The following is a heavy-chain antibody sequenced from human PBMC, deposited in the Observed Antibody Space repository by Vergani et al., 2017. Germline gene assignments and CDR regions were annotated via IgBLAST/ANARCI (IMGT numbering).Heavy chain of an antibody. CDR2: IYVSGIT. Sequence: QVQLQESGPGLVKPSQTLSLTCTVSGASINNDFYYWHWIRQPAGKGLEWIRRIYVSGITDYNSSLQSRVSMSVDTSKNQFSLTLTSVTAADTAVYYCARDNKQRRPRAFDLWGQETMVTVSS. V-gene: IGHV4-61*02. J-gene: IGHJ3*01. D-gene: IGHD2/OR15-2a*01. CDR3: ARDNKQRRPRAFDL. CDR1: GASINNDFYY.